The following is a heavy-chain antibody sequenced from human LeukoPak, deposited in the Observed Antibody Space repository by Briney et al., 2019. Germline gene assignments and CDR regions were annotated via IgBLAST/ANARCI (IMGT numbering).Heavy chain of an antibody. Sequence: GGSLRLSCAASGFTFSNAWVSWVRQAPGKGLEWVGRIKSKTDGGTTDYAAPVKGRFTISRDDSKNTLYLQMNSLKTEDTAVYYCARGGVYCGGDCFDYWGQGTLVTVSS. D-gene: IGHD2-21*01. CDR1: GFTFSNAW. CDR3: ARGGVYCGGDCFDY. CDR2: IKSKTDGGTT. V-gene: IGHV3-15*01. J-gene: IGHJ4*02.